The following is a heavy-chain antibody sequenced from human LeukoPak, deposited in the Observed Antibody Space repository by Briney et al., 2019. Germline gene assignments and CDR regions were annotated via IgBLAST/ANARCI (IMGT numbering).Heavy chain of an antibody. J-gene: IGHJ5*02. Sequence: SETLSLTCAVYGGFFSGYYWSWIRQPPGKGLEWIAEINHSGSTNYNPSLKSQVTISVDTSKNQFSLKLSSVTAADTAVYYCARGRPVLLWFGEPSNWFDPWGQGTLVTVSS. CDR3: ARGRPVLLWFGEPSNWFDP. D-gene: IGHD3-10*01. CDR2: INHSGST. CDR1: GGFFSGYY. V-gene: IGHV4-34*01.